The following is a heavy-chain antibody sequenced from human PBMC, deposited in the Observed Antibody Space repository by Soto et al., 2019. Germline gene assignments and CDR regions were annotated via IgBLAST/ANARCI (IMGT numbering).Heavy chain of an antibody. V-gene: IGHV4-31*03. D-gene: IGHD4-4*01. CDR1: GGSIRSGGYY. J-gene: IGHJ5*02. CDR2: IYYSGNT. Sequence: SETLSLTCTVSGGSIRSGGYYWSWIRQHPGKGLEWIGYIYYSGNTNYNPSLKSRLTISVDTSKNQFSLKLSSVTAADTAVYFSAKDPSPQPIQAVTPGWFDPWGQGISVTVSS. CDR3: AKDPSPQPIQAVTPGWFDP.